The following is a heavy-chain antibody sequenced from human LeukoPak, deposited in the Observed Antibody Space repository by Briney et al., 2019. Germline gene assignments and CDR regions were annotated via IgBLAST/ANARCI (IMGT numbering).Heavy chain of an antibody. CDR1: GGSISSYY. CDR3: ARVHYDFWSGYYTCPDAFDI. D-gene: IGHD3-3*01. Sequence: PSETLSLTCTVSGGSISSYYRSWIRQPPGKGLEWIGYIYYSGSTNYNPSLKSRVTISVDTSKNQFSLKLSSVTAADTAVYYCARVHYDFWSGYYTCPDAFDIWGQGTMVTVSS. V-gene: IGHV4-59*01. CDR2: IYYSGST. J-gene: IGHJ3*02.